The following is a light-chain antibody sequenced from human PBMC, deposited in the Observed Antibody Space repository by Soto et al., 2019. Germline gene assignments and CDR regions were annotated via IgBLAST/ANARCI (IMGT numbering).Light chain of an antibody. CDR3: QQSYSTAWT. Sequence: DIQMTQSPSSLSASVGDRVTITCRASQSISSYLNWYQQKPGKAPKLLIYAASSLQSGVPSRFSGSGSGTDFTLTISSLQPEDGATYYCQQSYSTAWTFGQGTKVDIK. V-gene: IGKV1-39*01. CDR1: QSISSY. J-gene: IGKJ1*01. CDR2: AAS.